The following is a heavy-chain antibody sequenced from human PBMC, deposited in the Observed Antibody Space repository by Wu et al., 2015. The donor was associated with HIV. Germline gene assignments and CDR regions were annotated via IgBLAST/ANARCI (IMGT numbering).Heavy chain of an antibody. CDR1: GYSFTSYG. J-gene: IGHJ3*02. CDR3: ASHYYDSSGYYYIPGSSFDI. Sequence: QVQLVQSGAEVKKPGASVKVSCKTSGYSFTSYGLNWVRQAPGQGLEWMGRIIPIFGTTNYAQKFQGRVTITADESTSTAYMELSSLRSEDTAVYYCASHYYDSSGYYYIPGSSFDIWGQGTMVTVSS. V-gene: IGHV1-69*18. D-gene: IGHD3-22*01. CDR2: IIPIFGTT.